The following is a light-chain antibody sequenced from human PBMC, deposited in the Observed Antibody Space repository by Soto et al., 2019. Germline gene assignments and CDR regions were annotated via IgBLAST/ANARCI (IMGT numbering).Light chain of an antibody. CDR2: SAS. J-gene: IGKJ2*01. Sequence: EIVMTQSPATLSVSPGERATLSCRASQSVTTNLAWYQQKPGQAPRLLIYSASTRATGIPARFSGSGSGTEFTLTISSLQSEDFATYYCQQYDSSSPTFGQGTKLEIK. CDR3: QQYDSSSPT. V-gene: IGKV3-15*01. CDR1: QSVTTN.